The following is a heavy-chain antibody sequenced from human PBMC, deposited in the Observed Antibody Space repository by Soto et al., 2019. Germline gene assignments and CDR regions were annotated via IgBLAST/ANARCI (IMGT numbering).Heavy chain of an antibody. D-gene: IGHD2-2*01. V-gene: IGHV3-11*04. CDR3: ARMSSSISPGC. J-gene: IGHJ4*02. CDR2: INSTGTIK. CDR1: GFTFSAYY. Sequence: GGSLRLSCAASGFTFSAYYMDWVRQAPGKGLEWVAYINSTGTIKYYAGSVKGRFTISRDNAKNSLYLQMNSLRAEDTAVYYCARMSSSISPGCWGQGTLVTVSS.